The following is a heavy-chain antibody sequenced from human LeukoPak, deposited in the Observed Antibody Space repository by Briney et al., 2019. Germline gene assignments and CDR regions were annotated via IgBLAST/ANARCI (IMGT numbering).Heavy chain of an antibody. V-gene: IGHV4-30-2*01. CDR2: INHSGST. Sequence: PSETLSLTCAVSGGSISSGGYSWSWIRQPPGKGLEWIGEINHSGSTNYNPSLKSRVTISVDTSKNQFSLKLSSVTAADTAVYYCARSYYYGSGSSYYFDYWGQGTLVTVSS. J-gene: IGHJ4*02. CDR1: GGSISSGGYS. CDR3: ARSYYYGSGSSYYFDY. D-gene: IGHD3-10*01.